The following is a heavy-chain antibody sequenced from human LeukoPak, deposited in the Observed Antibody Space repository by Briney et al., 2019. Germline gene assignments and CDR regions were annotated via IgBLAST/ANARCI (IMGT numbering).Heavy chain of an antibody. D-gene: IGHD1-7*01. CDR3: ARDLDNWNYVD. J-gene: IGHJ4*02. V-gene: IGHV3-21*01. CDR1: GFTFSSYS. CDR2: ISSSSSYI. Sequence: PGGSLRLSCAAPGFTFSSYSMNWVRQAPGKGLEWVSSISSSSSYIYYADSVKGRFTISRDNAKNSLYLQMNSLRAEDTAVYYCARDLDNWNYVDWGQGTLVTVSS.